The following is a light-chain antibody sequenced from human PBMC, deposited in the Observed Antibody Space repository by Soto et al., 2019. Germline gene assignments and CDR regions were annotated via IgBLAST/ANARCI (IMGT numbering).Light chain of an antibody. CDR2: GVS. V-gene: IGKV3-20*01. Sequence: EIFLTQSPGTLSFAPGQRASLAWRAGQRLSASDIAWYQQKPGQAPKFLIYGVSSRATGIPDRFSGSGSGTDFTLTISRLEPEDFAVYHCQQYGSSPLITFGQGTRLEIK. CDR3: QQYGSSPLIT. CDR1: QRLSASD. J-gene: IGKJ5*01.